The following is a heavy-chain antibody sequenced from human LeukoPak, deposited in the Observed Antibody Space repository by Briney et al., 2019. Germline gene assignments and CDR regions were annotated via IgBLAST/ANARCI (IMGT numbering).Heavy chain of an antibody. CDR3: AKPYYDILTGYVRGAFDI. CDR2: ISWNSGSI. CDR1: GFTVSSNY. Sequence: PGGSLRLSCAASGFTVSSNYMSWVRQAPGKGLEWVSGISWNSGSIGYADSVKGRFTISRDNAKNSLYLQMNSLRAEDTALYYCAKPYYDILTGYVRGAFDIWGQGTMVTVSS. V-gene: IGHV3-9*01. J-gene: IGHJ3*02. D-gene: IGHD3-9*01.